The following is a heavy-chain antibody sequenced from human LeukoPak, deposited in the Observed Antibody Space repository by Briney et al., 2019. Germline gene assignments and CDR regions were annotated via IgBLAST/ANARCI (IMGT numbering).Heavy chain of an antibody. V-gene: IGHV1-69*04. CDR3: ARVGSSGYYHFDY. D-gene: IGHD3-22*01. CDR2: IIPILGIA. J-gene: IGHJ4*02. CDR1: GGTFSSYA. Sequence: SVKVSCKASGGTFSSYAISWVRQAPGQGLEWMGRIIPILGIANYAQKFQGRVTITADKSTSTAYMEQSSLRSEDTAVYYCARVGSSGYYHFDYWGQGTLVTVSS.